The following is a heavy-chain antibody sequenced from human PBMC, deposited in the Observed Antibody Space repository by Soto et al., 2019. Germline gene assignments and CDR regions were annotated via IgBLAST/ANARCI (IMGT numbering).Heavy chain of an antibody. CDR3: AHRRDFWSGYYVAFDI. V-gene: IGHV2-5*02. J-gene: IGHJ3*02. CDR2: IYWDDDK. D-gene: IGHD3-3*01. CDR1: GFSLSTSGVG. Sequence: SGPTLVNPTQTLTLTCTFSGFSLSTSGVGVGWIRQPPGKALEWLALIYWDDDKRYSPSLKSRLTITKDTSKTQVVLTMTNMDPVDTATYYCAHRRDFWSGYYVAFDIWGQGTMVTVSS.